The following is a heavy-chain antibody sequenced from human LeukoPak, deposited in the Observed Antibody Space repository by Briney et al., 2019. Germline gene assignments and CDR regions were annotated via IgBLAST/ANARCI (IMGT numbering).Heavy chain of an antibody. CDR1: GYTSGIYY. J-gene: IGHJ4*02. V-gene: IGHV3-7*01. D-gene: IGHD6-13*01. CDR3: ARDDQQLVPPDS. CDR2: IKQDGSEK. Sequence: GGSLRLSCVASGYTSGIYYMTWVRQAPGKGLEWVANIKQDGSEKYYVDSVKGRFTISRDNAKNSWDLQMNSLRVEDTAMYYCARDDQQLVPPDSWGQGTLVTVSS.